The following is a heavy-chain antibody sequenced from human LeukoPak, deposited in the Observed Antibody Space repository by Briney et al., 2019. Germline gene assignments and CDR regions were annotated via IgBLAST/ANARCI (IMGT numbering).Heavy chain of an antibody. V-gene: IGHV3-23*01. CDR1: GFTLSNYA. J-gene: IGHJ4*02. Sequence: GGSLRLSCAATGFTLSNYAMTWVRQAPGKGLEWVSDIGDSGAPTYYADSVKGRFTISRDNSKNTLYLQMSSLRAEDTAVYFCASFHYYGSGAYYLSYWGQGTLVTVSS. D-gene: IGHD3-10*01. CDR2: IGDSGAPT. CDR3: ASFHYYGSGAYYLSY.